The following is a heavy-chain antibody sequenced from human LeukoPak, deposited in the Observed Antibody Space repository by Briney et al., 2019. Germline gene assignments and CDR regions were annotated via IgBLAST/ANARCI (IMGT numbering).Heavy chain of an antibody. V-gene: IGHV1-69*05. Sequence: SVKVSCKASGGTFSSYASSWVRQAPGQGLEWMGRIIPIFGTANYAQKFQGRVTITTDESTSTAYMELSSLRSEDTAVYYCARDFDCSGGSCHYYFDYWGQGTLVTVSS. CDR1: GGTFSSYA. CDR2: IIPIFGTA. D-gene: IGHD2-15*01. J-gene: IGHJ4*02. CDR3: ARDFDCSGGSCHYYFDY.